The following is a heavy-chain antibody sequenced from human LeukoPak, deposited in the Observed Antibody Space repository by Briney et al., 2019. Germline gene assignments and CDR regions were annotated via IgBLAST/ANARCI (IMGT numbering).Heavy chain of an antibody. V-gene: IGHV3-33*01. J-gene: IGHJ6*02. Sequence: GGSPRLSCAASGFTFSSYGMHWVRQAPGKGLEWVAVIWYDGSNKYYADSVKGRFTISRDNSKNTLYLQMNSLRAEDTAVYYCARDRGSEYYYYGMDVWGQGTTVTVSS. CDR1: GFTFSSYG. D-gene: IGHD3-10*01. CDR3: ARDRGSEYYYYGMDV. CDR2: IWYDGSNK.